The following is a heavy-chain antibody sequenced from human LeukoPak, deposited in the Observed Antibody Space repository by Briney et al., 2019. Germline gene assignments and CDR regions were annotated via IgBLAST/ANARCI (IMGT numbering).Heavy chain of an antibody. CDR3: ATYYYDNSRYYCDY. CDR2: INPKNGGP. V-gene: IGHV1-2*02. Sequence: GASVKVSCKASGYTFTAYYLHWVRQAPGQGLEWMGWINPKNGGPNYGQKFQGRVTMTMDASISTAYMELSRLRSDDTAVYYCATYYYDNSRYYCDYWGQGTLVPVSS. D-gene: IGHD3-22*01. J-gene: IGHJ4*02. CDR1: GYTFTAYY.